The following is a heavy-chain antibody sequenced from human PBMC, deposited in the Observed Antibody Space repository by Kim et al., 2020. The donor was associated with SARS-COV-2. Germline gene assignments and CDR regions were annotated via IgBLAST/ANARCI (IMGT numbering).Heavy chain of an antibody. V-gene: IGHV3-30*01. D-gene: IGHD1-1*01. J-gene: IGHJ4*02. CDR3: ARDQLGSIDY. Sequence: YADSVKGRFTISRDNSKKTLYLQLNSLRGEDTAVYYCARDQLGSIDYWGQGTLVTVSS.